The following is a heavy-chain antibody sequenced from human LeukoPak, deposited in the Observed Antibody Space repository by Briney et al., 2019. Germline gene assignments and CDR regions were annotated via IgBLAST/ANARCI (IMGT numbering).Heavy chain of an antibody. J-gene: IGHJ4*02. D-gene: IGHD3-9*01. CDR1: GFTVSYNY. V-gene: IGHV3-53*01. CDR3: ASTPPRYLGYFDY. Sequence: GGSLTLSCAASGFTVSYNYMSWVRQGPGQGLEWVSVSYSGDSTYYADSAKGRFTISRDNSKNTLYFQMNSLSAEDTAVYYCASTPPRYLGYFDYWGQGTLVTVSS. CDR2: SYSGDST.